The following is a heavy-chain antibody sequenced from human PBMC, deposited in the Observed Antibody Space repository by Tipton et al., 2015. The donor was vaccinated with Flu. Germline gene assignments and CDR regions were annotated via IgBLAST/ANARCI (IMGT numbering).Heavy chain of an antibody. V-gene: IGHV1-2*02. J-gene: IGHJ4*02. D-gene: IGHD3-22*01. CDR1: GYTFNDYY. CDR2: INRDSGDT. CDR3: ATEGTSSGSYHKRFDY. Sequence: QVQLVQSGAEVKEPGASVKVSCKTLGYTFNDYYMHWVRQAPGQGLEWMGWINRDSGDTRYAQKFQGRVTVTRDTSIATAYMELSSLRSDDTAVYYWATEGTSSGSYHKRFDYWGQGTLVTVSS.